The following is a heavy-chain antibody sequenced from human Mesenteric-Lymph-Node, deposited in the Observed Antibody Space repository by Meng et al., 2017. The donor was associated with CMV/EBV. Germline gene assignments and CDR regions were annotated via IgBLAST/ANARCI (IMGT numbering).Heavy chain of an antibody. CDR2: ISGSGAGT. CDR1: GFTLSDYP. D-gene: IGHD3-3*01. Sequence: ASGFTLSDYPVHWVRKAPGKGLEWVSTISGSGAGTYHADSVKGRFTISRDNSKNTLYLQMNNLRAEDTAVFYCAKTLWSSGQFYLDCWGQGTLVTVSS. V-gene: IGHV3-23*01. CDR3: AKTLWSSGQFYLDC. J-gene: IGHJ4*02.